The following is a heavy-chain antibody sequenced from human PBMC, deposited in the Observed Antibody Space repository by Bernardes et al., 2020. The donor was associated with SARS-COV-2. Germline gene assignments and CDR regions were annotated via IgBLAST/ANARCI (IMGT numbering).Heavy chain of an antibody. Sequence: ASVKVSCKTSGYTFTMYTITWVRQAPGQGLEWMGWISTYNGDTKIAQKFQDRVSMNTDTSTSTAYMELRSLRADDTAVYYCAKDRGSVRTGFDYWVQGTLVTVSS. CDR1: GYTFTMYT. CDR2: ISTYNGDT. J-gene: IGHJ4*02. V-gene: IGHV1-18*04. CDR3: AKDRGSVRTGFDY. D-gene: IGHD1-1*01.